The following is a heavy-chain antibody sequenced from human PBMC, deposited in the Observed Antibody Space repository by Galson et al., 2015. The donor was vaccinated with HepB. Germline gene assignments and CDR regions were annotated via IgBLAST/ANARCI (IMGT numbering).Heavy chain of an antibody. CDR1: GYTFTGYY. D-gene: IGHD2-2*01. CDR3: ARDLGYCSSTSCYHYYYGMDV. Sequence: SVKVSCKASGYTFTGYYMHWVRQAPGQGLEWMGWINPNSGGTNYAQKFQGWVTMTRDTSISTAYMELSRLRSDDTAVYYCARDLGYCSSTSCYHYYYGMDVWGQGTTVTVSS. V-gene: IGHV1-2*04. J-gene: IGHJ6*02. CDR2: INPNSGGT.